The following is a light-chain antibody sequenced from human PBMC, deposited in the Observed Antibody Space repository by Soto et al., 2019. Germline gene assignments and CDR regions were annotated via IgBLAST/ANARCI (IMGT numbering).Light chain of an antibody. CDR1: EGVANW. Sequence: DVQMTQSPSSVSASVGDRVTITCRANEGVANWLAWYQQKPGKAPKLLIYAASSLQDGVPSRFSGSGGGTDFTLSISSVQPEDFATYFCQQSYMVPITFGQGTRLEIK. CDR3: QQSYMVPIT. V-gene: IGKV1-12*01. CDR2: AAS. J-gene: IGKJ5*01.